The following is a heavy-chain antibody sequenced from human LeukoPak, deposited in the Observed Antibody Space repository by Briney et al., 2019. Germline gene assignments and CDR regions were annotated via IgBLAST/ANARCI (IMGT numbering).Heavy chain of an antibody. Sequence: PSETLSLTCTVSGGSISSGSYYWSWIRQPAGKALEWIGRIYTSGSTNYNPSLKSRVTISVDTSKNQFSLKLSSVTAADTAVYYCARSNLYDYGDGPPGFDCWGQGTLVTVSS. J-gene: IGHJ4*02. CDR1: GGSISSGSYY. V-gene: IGHV4-61*02. D-gene: IGHD4-17*01. CDR2: IYTSGST. CDR3: ARSNLYDYGDGPPGFDC.